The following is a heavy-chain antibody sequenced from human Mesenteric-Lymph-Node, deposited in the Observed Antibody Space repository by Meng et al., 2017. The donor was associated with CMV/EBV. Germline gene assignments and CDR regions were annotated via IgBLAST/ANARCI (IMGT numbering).Heavy chain of an antibody. CDR1: ISSSSYD. V-gene: IGHV4-39*01. CDR2: IYYSGST. J-gene: IGHJ4*02. Sequence: ISSSSYDWGWIRQPPGKGLEWIGSIYYSGSTYYNPSLKSRVTISVDTSKNQFSLKLSSVTAADTAVYYCARIYDSSGYYRSRKQLDYWGQGTLVTVSS. CDR3: ARIYDSSGYYRSRKQLDY. D-gene: IGHD3-22*01.